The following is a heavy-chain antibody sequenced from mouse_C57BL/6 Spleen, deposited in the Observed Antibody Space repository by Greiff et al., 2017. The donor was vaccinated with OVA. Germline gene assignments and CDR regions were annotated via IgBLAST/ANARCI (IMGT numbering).Heavy chain of an antibody. CDR2: IYPGDGDT. CDR3: ARSGLGYYGSSLGY. CDR1: GYAFSSYW. Sequence: QVQLQQSGAELVKPGASVKISCKASGYAFSSYWMNWVKQRPGKGLEWIGQIYPGDGDTNYNGRFKGKATLTADKSSSTAYMQLSSLTSEDSAVYFCARSGLGYYGSSLGYWGQGTTLTVSS. D-gene: IGHD1-1*01. V-gene: IGHV1-80*01. J-gene: IGHJ2*01.